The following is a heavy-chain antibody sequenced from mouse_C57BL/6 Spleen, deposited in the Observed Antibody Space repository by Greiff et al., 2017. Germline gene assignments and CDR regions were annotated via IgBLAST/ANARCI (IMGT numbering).Heavy chain of an antibody. J-gene: IGHJ2*01. V-gene: IGHV5-17*01. Sequence: EVHLVESGGGLVKPGGSLKLSCAASGFTFSDYGMHWVRQAPEKGLEWVAYISSGSSTIYYADTVKGRFTISRDNAKNTLFLQMTSLRSEDTAMYYCARSAYYFDYWGQGTTLTVSS. CDR2: ISSGSSTI. CDR3: ARSAYYFDY. CDR1: GFTFSDYG.